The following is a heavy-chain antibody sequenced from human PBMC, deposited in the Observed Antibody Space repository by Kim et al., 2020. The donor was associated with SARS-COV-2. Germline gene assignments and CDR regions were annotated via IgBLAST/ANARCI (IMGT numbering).Heavy chain of an antibody. CDR1: GGSFSGYY. V-gene: IGHV4-34*01. D-gene: IGHD3-3*01. CDR2: INHSGST. J-gene: IGHJ4*02. CDR3: ARGQTYYDFWSGHKYFDY. Sequence: SETLSLTCAVYGGSFSGYYWSWIRQPPGKGLEWIGEINHSGSTNYNPSLKSRVTISVDTSKNQFSLKLSSVTAADTAVYYCARGQTYYDFWSGHKYFDYWGQGTPVTVSS.